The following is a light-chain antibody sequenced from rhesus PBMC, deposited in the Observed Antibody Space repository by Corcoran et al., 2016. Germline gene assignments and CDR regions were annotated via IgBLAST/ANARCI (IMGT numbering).Light chain of an antibody. CDR3: SSYAGSNTYI. J-gene: IGLJ1*01. Sequence: QAALTQPRSVSGSPGQSVTISCSGTSSDIGGDNYVSWYRQHPGTAPKLMIYEVSKRPSGVSDRFSGSKSGNTASLTISGLQSEDGADYYCSSYAGSNTYIFGAGTRLTVL. CDR1: SSDIGGDNY. CDR2: EVS. V-gene: IGLV2-32*02.